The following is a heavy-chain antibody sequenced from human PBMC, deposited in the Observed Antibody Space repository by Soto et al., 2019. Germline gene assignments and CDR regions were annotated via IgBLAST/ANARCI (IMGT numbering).Heavy chain of an antibody. V-gene: IGHV1-69*08. D-gene: IGHD4-17*01. CDR2: ITPSLDIA. J-gene: IGHJ5*02. CDR3: ARDDYGDYNVDNWFEP. Sequence: QVQLVQSGAEVKKPGSSVKVSCKASGGSFISYTISWVRQAPGQGLEWMGKITPSLDIANYAQKFQGRVTITADKPTSTAYMELSSLRYADTLVYFCARDDYGDYNVDNWFEPWGQGTLVTVSS. CDR1: GGSFISYT.